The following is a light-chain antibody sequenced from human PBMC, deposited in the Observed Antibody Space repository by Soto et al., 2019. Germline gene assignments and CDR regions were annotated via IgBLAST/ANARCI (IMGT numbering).Light chain of an antibody. V-gene: IGKV3-11*01. CDR1: QSVSSN. Sequence: EIVMTQSPATLSVSPGERATLSCMASQSVSSNLAWYQQKPGQAPRLLIYEASNRATGIPARFSGSGSGTDFTLTISSLEPEDFAVYYCQQGSNWPITFGQGTRLEIK. CDR2: EAS. J-gene: IGKJ5*01. CDR3: QQGSNWPIT.